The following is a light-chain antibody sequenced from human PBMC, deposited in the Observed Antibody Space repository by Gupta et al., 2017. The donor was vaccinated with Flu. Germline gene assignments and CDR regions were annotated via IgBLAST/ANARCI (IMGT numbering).Light chain of an antibody. Sequence: QAVVTQEPSLTVSPGGTVTLTCGSSTGAVTSGHYPYWFQQKPGQAPKTLIYDTSNKHSWTPARFSGSLRGGKAALTLSGAQPEDEAEYYCSRAYSGALWVSGGGTKLTVL. CDR3: SRAYSGALWV. V-gene: IGLV7-46*01. CDR2: DTS. J-gene: IGLJ3*02. CDR1: TGAVTSGHY.